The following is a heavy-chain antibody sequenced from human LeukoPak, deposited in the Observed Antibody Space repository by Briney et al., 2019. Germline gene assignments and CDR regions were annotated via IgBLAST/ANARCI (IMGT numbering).Heavy chain of an antibody. V-gene: IGHV4-59*01. Sequence: SETLSLTCTVSGGSISSYYWSWIRQPPRKGLEWIGYIYYSGSTNYNPSLKSRVTISVDTSKNQFSLKLSSVAAADTAVYYCARSLWLGELSPGGLDYSGQGTLVTVSS. CDR2: IYYSGST. J-gene: IGHJ4*02. CDR1: GGSISSYY. CDR3: ARSLWLGELSPGGLDY. D-gene: IGHD3-10*01.